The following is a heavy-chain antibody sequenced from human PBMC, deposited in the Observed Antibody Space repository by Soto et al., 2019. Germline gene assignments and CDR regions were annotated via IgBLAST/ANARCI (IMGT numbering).Heavy chain of an antibody. D-gene: IGHD2-2*01. CDR2: TSNSGST. CDR3: ARGGGSTKVDY. CDR1: GGSITSSGYY. V-gene: IGHV4-31*03. Sequence: QVQLQESGPGLVKPSQTLSLTCTVSGGSITSSGYYWSWIRQHPGEGLEWIGFTSNSGSTSYNTSLKSRVTISVDTSSNQFYLNLKSVTAADTAVYYRARGGGSTKVDYWGQGTLVTVSP. J-gene: IGHJ4*02.